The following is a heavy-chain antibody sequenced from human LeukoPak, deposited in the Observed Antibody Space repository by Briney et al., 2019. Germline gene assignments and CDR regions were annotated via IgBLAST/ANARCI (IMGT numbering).Heavy chain of an antibody. CDR3: ARVDGSSWSNFDY. J-gene: IGHJ4*02. D-gene: IGHD6-13*01. CDR1: GGTFSSYG. Sequence: ASVKVSCKASGGTFSSYGISWVRQAPGQGLEWMGGIIPIFGTANYAQKFQGRVTITTDESTSTAYMELSSLRSEDTAVYYCARVDGSSWSNFDYWGQGTLVTVSS. CDR2: IIPIFGTA. V-gene: IGHV1-69*05.